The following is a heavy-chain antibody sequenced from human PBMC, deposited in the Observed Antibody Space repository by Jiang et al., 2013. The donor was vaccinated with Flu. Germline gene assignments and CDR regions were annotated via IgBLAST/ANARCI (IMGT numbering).Heavy chain of an antibody. Sequence: SGYTFTSYYMHWVRQAPGQGLEWMGIINPSGGSTSYAQKFQGRVTMTRDTSTSTVYMELSSLRSEDTAVYYCARGLGDRTTVVTNHDAFDIWGQGTMVTVSS. CDR3: ARGLGDRTTVVTNHDAFDI. V-gene: IGHV1-46*03. J-gene: IGHJ3*02. D-gene: IGHD4-23*01. CDR1: GYTFTSYY. CDR2: INPSGGST.